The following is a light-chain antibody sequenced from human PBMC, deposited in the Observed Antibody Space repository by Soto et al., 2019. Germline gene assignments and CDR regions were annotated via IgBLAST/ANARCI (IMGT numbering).Light chain of an antibody. V-gene: IGKV1-5*01. CDR2: DAS. Sequence: DIQMTQSPSTLSASVGARVTITCRASQRISSWLAWYHQKPVKAPKLLIYDASTLESGVPSRFSGSGYGTEFTLTISSLQPDDFATYYCQQSNSYPYTVGQWTKLEIK. CDR3: QQSNSYPYT. J-gene: IGKJ2*01. CDR1: QRISSW.